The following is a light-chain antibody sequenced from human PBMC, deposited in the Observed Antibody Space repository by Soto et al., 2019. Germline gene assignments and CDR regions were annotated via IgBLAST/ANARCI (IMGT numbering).Light chain of an antibody. CDR2: EVS. J-gene: IGLJ3*02. CDR3: ASYTTSSTWV. V-gene: IGLV2-14*01. CDR1: NSDVSGYNY. Sequence: QSVLTQPASVSGSPGQSITISCTGTNSDVSGYNYVSWYQQHPGKAPKLMIYEVSNRPSGVSDRFSGSKSGNTASLTISGLQAEDDADYYCASYTTSSTWVFGGGTKLTVL.